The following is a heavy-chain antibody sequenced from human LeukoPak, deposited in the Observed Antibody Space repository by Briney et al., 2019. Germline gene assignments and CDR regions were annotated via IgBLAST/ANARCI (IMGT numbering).Heavy chain of an antibody. CDR3: ANVPAASLYYYSRDV. D-gene: IGHD2-2*01. V-gene: IGHV3-23*01. CDR1: GFTFSSYA. CDR2: ISGSGGST. J-gene: IGHJ6*03. Sequence: VGSLRLSCAASGFTFSSYAMSWVRQAPGKGLEWVSAISGSGGSTYYADSVKGRFTISRDNSKNTLYLQMNSLRAEGTAVYYCANVPAASLYYYSRDVRGKGPTVTVSS.